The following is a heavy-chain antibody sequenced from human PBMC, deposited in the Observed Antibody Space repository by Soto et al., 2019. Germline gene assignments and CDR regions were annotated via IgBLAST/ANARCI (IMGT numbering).Heavy chain of an antibody. CDR2: IYKSGST. CDR1: GGSISSYF. Sequence: ETLCLTCTVSGGSISSYFWSWIRQPPGKGLEWIGEIYKSGSTDYNPSVKGRFTISRDNSKNTLYLQMNSLRAEDTAVYYCAKDPLRIAAAGRFMADAFDIWGQGTMVTVSS. CDR3: AKDPLRIAAAGRFMADAFDI. V-gene: IGHV4-4*08. J-gene: IGHJ3*02. D-gene: IGHD6-13*01.